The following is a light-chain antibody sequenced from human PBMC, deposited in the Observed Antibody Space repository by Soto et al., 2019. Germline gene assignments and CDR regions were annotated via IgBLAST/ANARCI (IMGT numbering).Light chain of an antibody. CDR3: QQYGRSPTWT. V-gene: IGKV3-20*01. Sequence: IVLTQSPGTLSLFPGERATLSCRASQDLISDYLAWYQQKPGQPPRLLIYGASRRATGIPDRFSGSGSGTDFILSISSLEPEDSAVYYCQQYGRSPTWTFGQGTKVEIK. CDR1: QDLISDY. CDR2: GAS. J-gene: IGKJ1*01.